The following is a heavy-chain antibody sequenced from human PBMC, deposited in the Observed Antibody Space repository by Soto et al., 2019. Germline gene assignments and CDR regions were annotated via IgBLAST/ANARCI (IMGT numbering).Heavy chain of an antibody. V-gene: IGHV1-24*01. CDR1: GYTLTELS. CDR2: FDPEDGET. D-gene: IGHD3-3*01. Sequence: ASVKVSCKVSGYTLTELSMHWVRQAPGKGLEWMGGFDPEDGETIYAQKFQGRVTMTEDTSTDTAYMELSSLRSEDTAVYYCATGVGYDFWSGYSSYYYYGMDVWGQGTTVTV. CDR3: ATGVGYDFWSGYSSYYYYGMDV. J-gene: IGHJ6*02.